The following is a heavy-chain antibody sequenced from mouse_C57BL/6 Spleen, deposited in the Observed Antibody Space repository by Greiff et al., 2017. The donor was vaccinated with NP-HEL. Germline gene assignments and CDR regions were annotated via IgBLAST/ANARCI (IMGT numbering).Heavy chain of an antibody. CDR1: GYTFTDYY. CDR3: ARGGLLRYLGYYFDY. J-gene: IGHJ2*01. V-gene: IGHV1-76*01. D-gene: IGHD1-1*01. Sequence: VQLQESGAELVRPGASVELSCKASGYTFTDYYINWVKQRPGQGLEWIARIYPGSGNTYYNEKFKGKATLTAEKSSSTAYMQLSSLTSEDSAVYFCARGGLLRYLGYYFDYWGQGTTLTVSS. CDR2: IYPGSGNT.